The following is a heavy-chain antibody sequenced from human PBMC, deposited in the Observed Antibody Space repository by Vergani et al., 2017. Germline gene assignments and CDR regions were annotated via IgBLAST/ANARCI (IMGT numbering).Heavy chain of an antibody. J-gene: IGHJ4*02. V-gene: IGHV3-11*05. CDR1: GFTFSDYY. Sequence: QVQLVESGGGLVKPGGSLRLSCAASGFTFSDYYMSWIRQAPGKGLEWVSYISSSSSYTNYADSVKGRFTLSRDNAKNSLYLQMNSLRAEDTAVYYCARTHPQGLPDYWGQGTLVTVSS. CDR3: ARTHPQGLPDY. CDR2: ISSSSSYT. D-gene: IGHD6-19*01.